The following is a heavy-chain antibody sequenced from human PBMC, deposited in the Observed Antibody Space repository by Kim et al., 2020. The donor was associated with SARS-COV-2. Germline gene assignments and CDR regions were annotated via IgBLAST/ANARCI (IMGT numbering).Heavy chain of an antibody. CDR3: ARDLTTVAAADY. Sequence: NYAQKFQGRVTMTTDTPTSTAYMELRSLRSDETAVYYCARDLTTVAAADYWGQGTLVTVSS. V-gene: IGHV1-18*01. J-gene: IGHJ4*02. D-gene: IGHD6-13*01.